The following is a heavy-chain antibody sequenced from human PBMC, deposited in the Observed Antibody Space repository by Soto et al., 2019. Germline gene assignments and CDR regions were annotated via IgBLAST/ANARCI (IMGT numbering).Heavy chain of an antibody. CDR1: GYTFTSYG. CDR2: ISAYNGNT. CDR3: ARYYGSGSYFPFDY. Sequence: ASVQVSCKASGYTFTSYGISWVRQAPGQGLEWMGWISAYNGNTNYAQKLQGRVTMTTDTSTSTAYMELRSLRSDDTAVYYCARYYGSGSYFPFDYWGQGTLVTVSS. D-gene: IGHD3-10*01. V-gene: IGHV1-18*01. J-gene: IGHJ4*02.